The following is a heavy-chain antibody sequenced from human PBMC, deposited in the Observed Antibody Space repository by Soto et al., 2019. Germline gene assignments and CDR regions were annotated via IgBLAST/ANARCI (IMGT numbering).Heavy chain of an antibody. V-gene: IGHV1-3*04. CDR3: ARGGIGGYSSGTGMDV. CDR1: GYTFTSYT. J-gene: IGHJ6*02. D-gene: IGHD3-22*01. CDR2: IITGNGNT. Sequence: ASVKVSCKASGYTFTSYTMHWVRQAPGQRLEWMGRIITGNGNTKYSQKFQGRVTITRDTSANTAYMELSSLTSEDTAVYYCARGGIGGYSSGTGMDVWGQGTTVTVSS.